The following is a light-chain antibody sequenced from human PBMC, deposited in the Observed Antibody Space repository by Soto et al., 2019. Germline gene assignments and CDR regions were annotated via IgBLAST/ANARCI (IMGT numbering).Light chain of an antibody. Sequence: QSALTQPRSVSESPGQSVTISCSGTSNDVGGYKYVSWYQQHPGEAPKLMIYDVSKRPSGVPDRFSGSKSGSTASLTISGLQAEDEADYYCCSYAGSSTWVFGGGTKLTVL. J-gene: IGLJ3*02. CDR2: DVS. CDR1: SNDVGGYKY. CDR3: CSYAGSSTWV. V-gene: IGLV2-11*01.